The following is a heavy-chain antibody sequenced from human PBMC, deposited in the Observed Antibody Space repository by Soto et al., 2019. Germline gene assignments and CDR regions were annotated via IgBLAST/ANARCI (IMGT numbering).Heavy chain of an antibody. CDR3: ASTHCGGGSCYPKNYYCGMDV. V-gene: IGHV1-69*06. J-gene: IGHJ6*02. CDR1: GGTFSSYA. D-gene: IGHD2-15*01. CDR2: IFPIFGTA. Sequence: GASVKVSCKASGGTFSSYAISWVRQAPGQGLEWMGGIFPIFGTANYAQKFQGRVTITADKSTSTAYMELSSLRSEDTAVYYCASTHCGGGSCYPKNYYCGMDVWGQGTTVTVSS.